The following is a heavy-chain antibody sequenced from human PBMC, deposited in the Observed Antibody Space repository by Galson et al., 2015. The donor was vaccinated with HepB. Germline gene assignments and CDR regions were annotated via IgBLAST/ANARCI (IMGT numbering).Heavy chain of an antibody. D-gene: IGHD2-15*01. V-gene: IGHV5-10-1*01. CDR3: ARIGVHGYCSGSSCYGMDV. Sequence: QSGAEVTKPGESLRISCKGSGYSFTSYWISWVRRMPGKGLEWMGRIDPSDSYTNYSPSFQGHVTISADKSISTAYLQWSSLKASDTAMYYCARIGVHGYCSGSSCYGMDVWGQGTTVTVSS. CDR1: GYSFTSYW. J-gene: IGHJ6*02. CDR2: IDPSDSYT.